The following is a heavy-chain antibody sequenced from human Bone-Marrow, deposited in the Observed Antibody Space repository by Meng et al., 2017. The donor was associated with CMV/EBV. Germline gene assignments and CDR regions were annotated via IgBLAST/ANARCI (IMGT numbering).Heavy chain of an antibody. CDR3: AHSRVTIVGVPTSGMDV. CDR2: IYWNDDK. V-gene: IGHV2-5*01. CDR1: GFSLSNARMG. Sequence: SGPTLVKPTETLTLTCTVSGFSLSNARMGVSWIRQPPGKALDSLALIYWNDDKPYSPYLKSRLTITKDTCKNQVVLTMTNMDPVDTATYYCAHSRVTIVGVPTSGMDVWGQGTTVTVSS. J-gene: IGHJ6*02. D-gene: IGHD3-3*01.